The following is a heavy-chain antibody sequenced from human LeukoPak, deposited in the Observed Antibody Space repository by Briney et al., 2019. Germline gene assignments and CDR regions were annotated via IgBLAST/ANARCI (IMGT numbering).Heavy chain of an antibody. V-gene: IGHV3-23*01. J-gene: IGHJ4*02. CDR3: AKDYYRYCSSTSCSTGYYFDY. D-gene: IGHD2-2*01. CDR1: GFTCSSYA. Sequence: GGSLRLSCAASGFTCSSYAMSWVRQAPGKGLEWVSAISGSGGSTYYADSVKGRFTISRDNSKNTLYLQMNSLRAEDTAVYYCAKDYYRYCSSTSCSTGYYFDYWGQGTLVTVSS. CDR2: ISGSGGST.